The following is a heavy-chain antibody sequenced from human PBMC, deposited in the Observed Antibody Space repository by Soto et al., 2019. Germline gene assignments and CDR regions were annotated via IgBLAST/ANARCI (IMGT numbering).Heavy chain of an antibody. CDR1: GGSISSGGYS. Sequence: PSETLSLTCAVSGGSISSGGYSWSWIRQPPGKGLEWIGYIYHSGSTYYNPSLKSRVTISVDRSKNQFSLKLSSVTAADTAVYYCARRYEGIDYWGQGTLVTVSS. J-gene: IGHJ4*02. CDR3: ARRYEGIDY. D-gene: IGHD2-15*01. V-gene: IGHV4-30-2*01. CDR2: IYHSGST.